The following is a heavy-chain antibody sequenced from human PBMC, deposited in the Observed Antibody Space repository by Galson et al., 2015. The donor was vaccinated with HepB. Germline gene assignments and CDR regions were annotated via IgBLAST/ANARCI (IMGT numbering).Heavy chain of an antibody. Sequence: SLRLSCAASGFTFSSYWMSWVCQAPGKGLEWVANIKQDGSEKYYVDSVKGRFTISRDNAKNSLYLQMNSLRAEDTAVYYCARDSRGYSSSWYFWAGYYFDYWGQGTLVTVSS. CDR1: GFTFSSYW. D-gene: IGHD6-13*01. V-gene: IGHV3-7*01. CDR3: ARDSRGYSSSWYFWAGYYFDY. J-gene: IGHJ4*02. CDR2: IKQDGSEK.